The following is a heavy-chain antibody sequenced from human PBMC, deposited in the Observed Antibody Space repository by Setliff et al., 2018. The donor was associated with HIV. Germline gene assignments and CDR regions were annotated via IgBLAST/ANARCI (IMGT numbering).Heavy chain of an antibody. CDR2: ILYGGTT. Sequence: LPLTCAVSGGSVDSRDYYWGWIRQPPGKGLEWIGNILYGGTTYYTPSLKSRVSISVDTSRNQFSLRLNSVTAADTAVYYCARPTTGLGGGAAFDIWGQGTMVTVSS. CDR3: ARPTTGLGGGAAFDI. J-gene: IGHJ3*02. CDR1: GGSVDSRDYY. D-gene: IGHD2-8*01. V-gene: IGHV4-39*01.